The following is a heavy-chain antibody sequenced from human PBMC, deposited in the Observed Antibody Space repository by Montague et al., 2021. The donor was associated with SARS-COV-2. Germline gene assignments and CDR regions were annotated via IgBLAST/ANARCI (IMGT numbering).Heavy chain of an antibody. Sequence: SETLSLTCTVSGGSISSYYWSWIRRPPGKGLEWIGCIYYSGSTNYNPSLKSRVTISVDTSKNQFSLKLSSVTAADTAVYYCASVQRGYYYGLGVSSGFDYWGQGTLVTVSS. CDR1: GGSISSYY. D-gene: IGHD3-10*01. CDR3: ASVQRGYYYGLGVSSGFDY. V-gene: IGHV4-59*01. J-gene: IGHJ4*02. CDR2: IYYSGST.